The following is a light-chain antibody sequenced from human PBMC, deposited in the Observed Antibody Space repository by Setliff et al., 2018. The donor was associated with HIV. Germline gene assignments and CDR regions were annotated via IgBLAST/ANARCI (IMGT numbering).Light chain of an antibody. CDR2: DVT. Sequence: SVLAQPASVSGSPGQSITISCTGTSSDVGGYNYVSWYQQHPGKAPKLMIYDVTNRPSGVSNRFFGSKSGNTASLTISGLQAEDEADYYCSSYSGSSTFWVFGGGTKVTVL. CDR1: SSDVGGYNY. V-gene: IGLV2-14*03. J-gene: IGLJ3*02. CDR3: SSYSGSSTFWV.